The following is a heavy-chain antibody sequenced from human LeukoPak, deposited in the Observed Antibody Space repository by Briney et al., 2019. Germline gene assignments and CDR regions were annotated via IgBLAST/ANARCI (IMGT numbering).Heavy chain of an antibody. V-gene: IGHV3-21*06. CDR2: TGSSRSYS. CDR1: GFTFSSYS. D-gene: IGHD3-10*01. CDR3: ARGNDWFDP. Sequence: GGSLRLSCVASGFTFSSYSMNWVRQAPGKGLEWVSCTGSSRSYSFYGDPVKGRFTISRDDAKNSLYLQMNSLRVGDTAVYYCARGNDWFDPWGQGTLVTVSS. J-gene: IGHJ5*02.